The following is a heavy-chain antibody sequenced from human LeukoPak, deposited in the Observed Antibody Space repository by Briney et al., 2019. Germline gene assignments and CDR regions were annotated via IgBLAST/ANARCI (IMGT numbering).Heavy chain of an antibody. V-gene: IGHV4-38-2*02. CDR3: ARTLVGATKFTP. D-gene: IGHD1-26*01. CDR1: GYPISSGYY. Sequence: SETLSLTCTVSGYPISSGYYWAWIRQPPGKGLEWIGSMFHSGSTHHNPSLKSRVTLSVDTSKNQVYLNLSSVTAADTAVYYCARTLVGATKFTPWGQGTLVTVSS. J-gene: IGHJ5*02. CDR2: MFHSGST.